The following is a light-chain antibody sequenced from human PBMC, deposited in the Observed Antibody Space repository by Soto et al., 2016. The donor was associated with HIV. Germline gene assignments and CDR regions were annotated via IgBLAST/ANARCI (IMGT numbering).Light chain of an antibody. CDR1: ILEKKY. J-gene: IGLJ2*01. Sequence: SSELTQPSSVSVSPGQTARITCSGDILEKKYVRWYQQKPGQAPVMIVSKNTERPSGVSERFSGSTSGTTVTLTISRVQSEDEADYYCQSADFIGLYVLFGGGTTLTVL. CDR3: QSADFIGLYVL. CDR2: KNT. V-gene: IGLV3-25*03.